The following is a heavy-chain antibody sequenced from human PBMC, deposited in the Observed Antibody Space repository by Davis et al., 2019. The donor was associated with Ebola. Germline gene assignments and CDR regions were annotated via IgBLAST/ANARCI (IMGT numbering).Heavy chain of an antibody. D-gene: IGHD3-9*01. CDR3: ASRRGGPQNGWDILAGYP. V-gene: IGHV3-21*01. CDR2: ITSSRSHI. CDR1: GFNFNTYA. J-gene: IGHJ4*02. Sequence: GESLKISCAASGFNFNTYAMNWVRQAPGKGLEWVSSITSSRSHIYYADPVKGRFTISRDNAKNSLYLQMNSLRAEDTAVYYCASRRGGPQNGWDILAGYPWGQGTLVTVSS.